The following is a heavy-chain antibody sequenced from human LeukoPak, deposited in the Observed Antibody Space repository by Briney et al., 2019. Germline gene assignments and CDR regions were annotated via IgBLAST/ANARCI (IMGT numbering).Heavy chain of an antibody. CDR1: GFTFSSYS. CDR2: ISSSSSSI. J-gene: IGHJ4*02. D-gene: IGHD1-26*01. CDR3: ARALGLDY. Sequence: GGSQSLSCAASGFTFSSYSMNWVRQAPGKGLEWVSYISSSSSSIYYADSVKGRLTISRDNAKNSLYLQMNSLRAEDTAVYYCARALGLDYWGQGTLVTVSS. V-gene: IGHV3-48*01.